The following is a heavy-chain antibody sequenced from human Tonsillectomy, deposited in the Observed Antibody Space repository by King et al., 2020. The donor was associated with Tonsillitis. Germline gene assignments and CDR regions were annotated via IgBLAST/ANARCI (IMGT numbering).Heavy chain of an antibody. CDR3: AKDRYLLTGDYIEGALDD. Sequence: VQLVESGGGLVQPGGSLRLSCEASGFVFSSYAMYWVRQAPVKGLEWVSGISGSGGSTYYADSVKGRFTISRDNSKNTLYLDMNSLTADDTALYYCAKDRYLLTGDYIEGALDDWGQGTPVTVSS. CDR1: GFVFSSYA. V-gene: IGHV3-23*04. D-gene: IGHD3-9*01. J-gene: IGHJ4*02. CDR2: ISGSGGST.